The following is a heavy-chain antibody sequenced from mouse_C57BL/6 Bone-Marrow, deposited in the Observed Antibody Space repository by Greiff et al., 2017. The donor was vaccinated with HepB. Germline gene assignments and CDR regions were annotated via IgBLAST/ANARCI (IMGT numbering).Heavy chain of an antibody. CDR3: ASQTGTTWFAY. V-gene: IGHV1-82*01. CDR1: GYAFSSSW. Sequence: VQLQQSGPELVKPGASVKISCKASGYAFSSSWMNWVKQRPGKGLEWIGRIYPGDGDTNYNGKFKGKATLTADKSSSTAYMQLSSLTSEDSAVYFCASQTGTTWFAYWGQGTLVTVSA. J-gene: IGHJ3*01. CDR2: IYPGDGDT. D-gene: IGHD4-1*01.